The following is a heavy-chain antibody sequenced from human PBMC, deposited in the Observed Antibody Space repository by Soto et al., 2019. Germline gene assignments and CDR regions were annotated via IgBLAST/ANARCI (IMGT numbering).Heavy chain of an antibody. CDR1: GYTFTSYG. CDR3: ARAGNIYYDSSGYYYPFDY. V-gene: IGHV1-18*01. D-gene: IGHD3-22*01. CDR2: ISAYNGNT. Sequence: GASVKVSCKASGYTFTSYGISWVRQAPGQGLDWMGWISAYNGNTNYAQKLQGRVTMTTDTSTSTAYMELRSLRSDDTAVYYCARAGNIYYDSSGYYYPFDYWGQGTLVTVSS. J-gene: IGHJ4*02.